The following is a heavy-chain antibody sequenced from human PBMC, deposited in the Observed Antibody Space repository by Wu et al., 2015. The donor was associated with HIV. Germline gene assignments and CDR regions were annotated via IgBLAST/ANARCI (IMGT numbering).Heavy chain of an antibody. CDR1: RGTFSSYA. Sequence: QVQLVQSGAEVKKPGSSVKVSCKASRGTFSSYAINWVRQAPGQGLEWMGRIIPIFSTTNYAQKFQGRVTITADESASTAYMELSSLRSEDTAVYYCAIPYGGHYDSGGQLDYWGQGTLVTVSS. CDR2: IIPIFSTT. J-gene: IGHJ4*02. V-gene: IGHV1-69*13. CDR3: AIPYGGHYDSGGQLDY. D-gene: IGHD3-22*01.